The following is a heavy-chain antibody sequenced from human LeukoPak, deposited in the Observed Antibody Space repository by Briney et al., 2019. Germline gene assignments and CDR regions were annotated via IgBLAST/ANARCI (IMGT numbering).Heavy chain of an antibody. D-gene: IGHD4-17*01. CDR3: ARDSPYGDYYYYYGMDV. V-gene: IGHV4-39*02. J-gene: IGHJ6*02. CDR1: GGSISSSSYY. CDR2: IYYSGST. Sequence: SETLSLTCTVSGGSISSSSYYWGWIRQPPGKGLEWIGSIYYSGSTYYNPSLKSRVTISVDTSKNQFSLKLSSVTAADTAVYYCARDSPYGDYYYYYGMDVWGQGTTVTVSS.